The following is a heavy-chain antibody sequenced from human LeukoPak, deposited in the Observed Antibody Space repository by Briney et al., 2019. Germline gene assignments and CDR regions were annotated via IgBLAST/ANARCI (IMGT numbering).Heavy chain of an antibody. Sequence: GGSLRLSCAASGLTFISYSMNWVRHAPGKGLEWVSSISSSSSYIYYADSVKGRFTISRDNAKNSLYLQMNSLRAEDTAVYYCASGLSAVIDYFDYWGQGTLVTVSS. V-gene: IGHV3-21*01. CDR1: GLTFISYS. D-gene: IGHD4-11*01. CDR2: ISSSSSYI. J-gene: IGHJ4*02. CDR3: ASGLSAVIDYFDY.